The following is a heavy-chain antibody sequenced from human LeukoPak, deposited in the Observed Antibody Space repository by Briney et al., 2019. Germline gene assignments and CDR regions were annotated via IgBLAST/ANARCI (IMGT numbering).Heavy chain of an antibody. CDR2: MNPNSGDT. Sequence: ASVKVSCKASGYTFTSYDTNWVRQATGQGLEWMGWMNPNSGDTGYAQKFQGRVTMTRNTFISTAYMELSSLRSEDTAVYYCARTSPGLRNGDMDVWGKGTTVTISS. D-gene: IGHD3-9*01. V-gene: IGHV1-8*01. J-gene: IGHJ6*03. CDR3: ARTSPGLRNGDMDV. CDR1: GYTFTSYD.